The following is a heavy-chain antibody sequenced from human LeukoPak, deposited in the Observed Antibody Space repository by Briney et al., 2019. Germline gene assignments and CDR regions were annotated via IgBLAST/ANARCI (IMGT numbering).Heavy chain of an antibody. J-gene: IGHJ4*02. CDR1: GYTFTNHP. V-gene: IGHV1-3*04. CDR2: INTDNGNT. D-gene: IGHD3-22*01. Sequence: GASVKVSCKTSGYTFTNHPMHWMRQAPGQRLEWMGWINTDNGNTKYSQKFQGRVAFTRDTSASTAYMELNSLTSEDTSVYYCAPLIGAYFDYCGQGTLVIVSS. CDR3: APLIGAYFDY.